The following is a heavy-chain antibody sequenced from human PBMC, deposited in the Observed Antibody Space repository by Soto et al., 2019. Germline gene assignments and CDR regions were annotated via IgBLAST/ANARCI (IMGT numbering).Heavy chain of an antibody. D-gene: IGHD2-15*01. CDR3: AKDSVVVVAAPEGAFDI. CDR2: INPNSGGT. V-gene: IGHV1-2*02. CDR1: GYTFTGYY. J-gene: IGHJ3*02. Sequence: ASVKVSCKASGYTFTGYYMHWVRQAPGQGLEWMGWINPNSGGTNYAQKFQGRVTMTRDTSISTAYMELSRLRSDDTAVYYCAKDSVVVVAAPEGAFDIWGQGTMVTVSS.